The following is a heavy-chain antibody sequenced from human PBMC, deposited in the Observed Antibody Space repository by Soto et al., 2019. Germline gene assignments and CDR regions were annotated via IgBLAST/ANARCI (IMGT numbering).Heavy chain of an antibody. CDR3: AKDKSGYPPYYFDY. D-gene: IGHD3-22*01. CDR2: ISWNSGSI. CDR1: GFTFDDYV. Sequence: PGGSLRLSCVASGFTFDDYVMHWVRQAPGKGLEWVSGISWNSGSIDYADSAKGRFTISRDNAKNSLLLQMNSLRAEDTALYYCAKDKSGYPPYYFDYWGQGTRVTAPQ. V-gene: IGHV3-9*01. J-gene: IGHJ4*02.